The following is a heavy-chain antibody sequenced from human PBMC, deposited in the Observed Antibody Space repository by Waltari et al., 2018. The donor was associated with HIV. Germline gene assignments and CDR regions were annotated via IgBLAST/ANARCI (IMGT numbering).Heavy chain of an antibody. CDR2: IYYSGST. CDR1: GGSISSAGYS. CDR3: ARDGKSSYYYDSSPNWFDP. J-gene: IGHJ5*02. V-gene: IGHV4-31*03. D-gene: IGHD3-22*01. Sequence: QVQLQESGPGLVKPSQTLSLTCTVSGGSISSAGYSWSWLRQHPGKGLAWIGFIYYSGSTYYNPSLKSRVTISVDTSKNQFSLKLSSVTAADTAVYYCARDGKSSYYYDSSPNWFDPWGQGTLVAVSS.